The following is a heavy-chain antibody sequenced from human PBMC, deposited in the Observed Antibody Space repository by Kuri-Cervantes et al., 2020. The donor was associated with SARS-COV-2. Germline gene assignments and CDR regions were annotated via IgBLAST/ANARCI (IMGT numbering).Heavy chain of an antibody. CDR3: ARDSAWANGDNSYYFDY. J-gene: IGHJ4*02. Sequence: GESLKISCATSGFTFSNYSLNWVRQAPGKGLEWLSYISYSGTYTKYTDSVKGRFSVSRDNTENSLVLQMDSLRAEDTATYYCARDSAWANGDNSYYFDYWGQGTLVTVSS. CDR1: GFTFSNYS. CDR2: ISYSGTYT. D-gene: IGHD4-17*01. V-gene: IGHV3-11*05.